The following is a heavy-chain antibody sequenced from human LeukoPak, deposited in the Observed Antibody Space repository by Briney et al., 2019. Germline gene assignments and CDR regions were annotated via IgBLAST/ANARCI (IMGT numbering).Heavy chain of an antibody. Sequence: GGSLRLSCAASGFSFSSYWMTWVRQAPGKGPEWVANIKQDGTEQYYVDSLKGRFTISRDNAKNSLHLQMNTLTAEDTAVYYCARGLSYCSNGVCPFDYWGQGTQVTVSS. V-gene: IGHV3-7*01. D-gene: IGHD2-8*01. CDR3: ARGLSYCSNGVCPFDY. CDR2: IKQDGTEQ. CDR1: GFSFSSYW. J-gene: IGHJ4*02.